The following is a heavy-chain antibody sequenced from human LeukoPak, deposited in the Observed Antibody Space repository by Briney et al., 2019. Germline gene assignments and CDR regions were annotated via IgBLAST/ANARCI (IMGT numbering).Heavy chain of an antibody. J-gene: IGHJ4*02. Sequence: GSLRLSCAASGFTFSSYAMSWVRQAPGKGLEWVSAISGSGGSTYYADSVKGRFTISRDNSKNTLYLQMNSLRAEDTAVHYCAKNGNYDFWSGYSHFDYWGQGTLVTVSS. CDR3: AKNGNYDFWSGYSHFDY. CDR2: ISGSGGST. D-gene: IGHD3-3*01. CDR1: GFTFSSYA. V-gene: IGHV3-23*01.